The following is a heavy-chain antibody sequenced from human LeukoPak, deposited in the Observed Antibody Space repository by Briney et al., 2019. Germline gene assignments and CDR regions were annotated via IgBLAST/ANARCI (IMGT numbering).Heavy chain of an antibody. V-gene: IGHV4-59*01. CDR1: GDSISSYY. CDR3: ARGACINGSCYGWFDP. CDR2: IYYSGST. J-gene: IGHJ5*02. D-gene: IGHD2-15*01. Sequence: SETLSLTCTVSGDSISSYYWSWIRQPPGQRLEWIGFIYYSGSTNYNPSLKSRVTISVDTSKNQFSLKLTSVTAADTAVYYCARGACINGSCYGWFDPWGQGTLVTVSS.